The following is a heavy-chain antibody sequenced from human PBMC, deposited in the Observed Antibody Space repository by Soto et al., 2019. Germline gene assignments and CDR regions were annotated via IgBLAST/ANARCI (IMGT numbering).Heavy chain of an antibody. CDR1: GFSFPTTW. D-gene: IGHD2-21*01. Sequence: PGESLKSSCKGSGFSFPTTWIGWVRQMPGKGLEHMGLIYPGDSDAIYSPSFQGHVTISVDKSINTAYLQWSSLKASDTAMYYCASQIVVMLGSGFDIWGQGTMVTVSS. V-gene: IGHV5-51*01. CDR3: ASQIVVMLGSGFDI. J-gene: IGHJ3*02. CDR2: IYPGDSDA.